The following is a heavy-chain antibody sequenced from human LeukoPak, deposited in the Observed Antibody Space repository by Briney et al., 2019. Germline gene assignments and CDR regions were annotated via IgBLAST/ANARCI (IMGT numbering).Heavy chain of an antibody. V-gene: IGHV1-46*01. Sequence: ASVKVSCKASGYTFTSYYMHWVRQAPGQGLEWMGIINPSGGSTSYAQKFQGRVTITRDTSTSTVYMELSGLRSEDTAVYYCARDLSACSGGSCFPPDWFDPWGQGTLVTVSS. CDR3: ARDLSACSGGSCFPPDWFDP. J-gene: IGHJ5*02. D-gene: IGHD2-15*01. CDR1: GYTFTSYY. CDR2: INPSGGST.